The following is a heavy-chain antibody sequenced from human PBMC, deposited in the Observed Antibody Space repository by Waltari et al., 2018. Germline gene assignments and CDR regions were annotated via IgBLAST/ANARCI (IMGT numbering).Heavy chain of an antibody. CDR1: GGSISRGGYY. V-gene: IGHV4-31*03. J-gene: IGHJ3*02. CDR3: ARVTRRITIFGVVTDAFDI. CDR2: IYYSGST. D-gene: IGHD3-3*01. Sequence: QVQLQESGPGLVKPSQTLSLTCTVSGGSISRGGYYWSWIRQHPGKGLEWIGYIYYSGSTYYNPSLKSRVTISVDTSKNQFSLKLSSVTAADTAVYYCARVTRRITIFGVVTDAFDIWGQGTMVTVSS.